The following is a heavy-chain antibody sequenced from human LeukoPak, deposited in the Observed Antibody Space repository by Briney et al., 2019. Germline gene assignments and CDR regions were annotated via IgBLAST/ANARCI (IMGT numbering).Heavy chain of an antibody. CDR3: ARDVEMGHYYYYGMDV. D-gene: IGHD5-24*01. Sequence: SVKVSCKASGGTFSSYGISWVRQAPGQGLEWMGGIIPIFGTATYAQRFQGRVTITADASTNTAYMELSSLRSEDTAVYYCARDVEMGHYYYYGMDVWGQGTTDTVSS. V-gene: IGHV1-69*01. J-gene: IGHJ6*02. CDR2: IIPIFGTA. CDR1: GGTFSSYG.